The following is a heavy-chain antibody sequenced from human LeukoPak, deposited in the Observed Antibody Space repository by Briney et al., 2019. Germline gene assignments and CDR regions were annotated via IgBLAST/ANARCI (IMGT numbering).Heavy chain of an antibody. J-gene: IGHJ5*02. D-gene: IGHD6-19*01. CDR2: INPNSGDT. CDR1: GYTFSDYY. CDR3: ARSGYSSGLPPNWFDP. Sequence: GAPVKVSCKTSGYTFSDYYIHWIRQAPGQGLEWVGWINPNSGDTDYAQKFQGRVTVTRDTSISTAYMELGRLRSDDTAVYYCARSGYSSGLPPNWFDPWGQGTLVTVSS. V-gene: IGHV1-2*02.